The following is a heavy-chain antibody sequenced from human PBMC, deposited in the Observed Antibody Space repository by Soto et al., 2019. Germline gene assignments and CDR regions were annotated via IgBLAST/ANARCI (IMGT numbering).Heavy chain of an antibody. CDR2: INHSGST. D-gene: IGHD4-17*01. CDR3: ARGVDMTTVTTNAFDI. CDR1: GGSFSGYY. J-gene: IGHJ3*02. V-gene: IGHV4-34*01. Sequence: QVQLQQWGAGLLKPSETLSLTCAVYGGSFSGYYWSWIRQPPGKGLEWIGEINHSGSTNYNPSLKSRVTISVDTSKNQFSLKLSSVTAADTAVYYCARGVDMTTVTTNAFDIWGQGTMVTVSS.